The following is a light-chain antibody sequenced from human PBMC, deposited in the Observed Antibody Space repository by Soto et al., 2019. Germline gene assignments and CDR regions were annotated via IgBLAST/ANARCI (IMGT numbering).Light chain of an antibody. V-gene: IGKV1-5*03. CDR1: QTISSW. CDR2: KAS. CDR3: QQYMRYPLT. Sequence: DIQMTQSPSTLSGSVGDRVTITCRASQTISSWLAWYQQKPGKAPKLLIYKASTLKSGVPSRFSGSGSGTEFTEFTLIISSLLPDDFAMYYCQQYMRYPLTFGGGTKVDIK. J-gene: IGKJ4*01.